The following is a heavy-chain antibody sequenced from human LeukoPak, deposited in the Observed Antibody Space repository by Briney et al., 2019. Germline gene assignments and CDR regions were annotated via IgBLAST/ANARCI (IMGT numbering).Heavy chain of an antibody. CDR1: GYTFTGYY. Sequence: ASVKVSCKASGYTFTGYYMHWVRQAPGQGLEWMGWINPNSGGTNYAQKFQGRVTMTRDTSISTAYMELSRLRSDDTAVYYCAREFLSSSWYSGYYGMDVWGQGTRVTVSS. CDR2: INPNSGGT. CDR3: AREFLSSSWYSGYYGMDV. V-gene: IGHV1-2*02. D-gene: IGHD6-13*01. J-gene: IGHJ6*02.